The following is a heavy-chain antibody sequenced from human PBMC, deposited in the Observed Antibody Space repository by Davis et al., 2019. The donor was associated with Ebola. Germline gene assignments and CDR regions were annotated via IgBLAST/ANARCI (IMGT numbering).Heavy chain of an antibody. Sequence: PGGSLRLSCAASGFTFSSYSMNWVRQAPGKGLEWVSYISSSSSTIYYADSVKGRFTISRDNAKNSLYLQMNSLRDEDTAVYYCAGTEIVVVPAAINYYYGMDVWGQGTTVTVSS. CDR1: GFTFSSYS. V-gene: IGHV3-48*02. J-gene: IGHJ6*02. D-gene: IGHD2-2*01. CDR2: ISSSSSTI. CDR3: AGTEIVVVPAAINYYYGMDV.